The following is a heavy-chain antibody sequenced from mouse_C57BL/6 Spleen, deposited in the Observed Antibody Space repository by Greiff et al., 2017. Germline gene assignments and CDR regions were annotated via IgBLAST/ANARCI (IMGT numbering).Heavy chain of an antibody. J-gene: IGHJ3*01. V-gene: IGHV1-85*01. CDR1: GYTFTSYD. Sequence: VQLQQSGPELVKPGASVKLSCKASGYTFTSYDINWVKQRPGQGLEWIGWIYPRDGSTKYNEKFKGKATLTVDTSSSTAYMELHSLTSEDSAVYFCARGGDSSGYVAWVAYWGQGTLVTVSA. CDR2: IYPRDGST. CDR3: ARGGDSSGYVAWVAY. D-gene: IGHD3-2*02.